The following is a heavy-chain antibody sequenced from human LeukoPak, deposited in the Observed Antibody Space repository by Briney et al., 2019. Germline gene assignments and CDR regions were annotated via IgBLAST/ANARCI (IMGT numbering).Heavy chain of an antibody. CDR1: GGSISSYY. CDR2: FFSSGGT. V-gene: IGHV4-39*01. Sequence: TSETLSLTCTVSGGSISSYYWSWIRQPPGKGLEWIGTFFSSGGTYFNPSLKSRVSISVDTSKNQFSLKLASVTAADTAVYYCARPLLQYCSGGNCEDYWGQGALVTVSS. J-gene: IGHJ4*02. D-gene: IGHD2-15*01. CDR3: ARPLLQYCSGGNCEDY.